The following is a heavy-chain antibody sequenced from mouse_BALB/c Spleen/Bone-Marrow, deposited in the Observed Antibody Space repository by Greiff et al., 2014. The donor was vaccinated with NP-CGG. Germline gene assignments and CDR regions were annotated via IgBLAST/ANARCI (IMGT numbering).Heavy chain of an antibody. CDR3: NRYDWYFDV. J-gene: IGHJ1*01. D-gene: IGHD2-14*01. V-gene: IGHV14-4*02. CDR2: IDPENGDT. Sequence: EVQLQQSGAELVRSGASVKLSCTASGFNIKDYYMHWVKQRPEQGLEWTGWIDPENGDTEYAPKFQGKATMTADTSSNTAYLQLSSLTSEDTAVYYCNRYDWYFDVWGAGTTVTVSS. CDR1: GFNIKDYY.